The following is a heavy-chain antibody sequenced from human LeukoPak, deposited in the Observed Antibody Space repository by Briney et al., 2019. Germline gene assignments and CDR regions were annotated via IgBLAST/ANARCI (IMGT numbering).Heavy chain of an antibody. CDR3: ASSAAAGPFDY. Sequence: VASVKVSCKASGYTFTGYYMHWVRQAPGQGLEWMGWINPNSGNTHYAQKFQDRVTMTRDTSISTAYMELNSLRSEDTAVYYCASSAAAGPFDYWGQGTLVTVSS. CDR2: INPNSGNT. CDR1: GYTFTGYY. V-gene: IGHV1-2*02. D-gene: IGHD6-13*01. J-gene: IGHJ4*02.